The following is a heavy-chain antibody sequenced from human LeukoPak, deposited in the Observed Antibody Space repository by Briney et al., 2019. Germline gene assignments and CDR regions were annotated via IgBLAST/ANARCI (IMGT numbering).Heavy chain of an antibody. J-gene: IGHJ4*02. V-gene: IGHV1-18*04. CDR3: ARDVLNRCIGGICPIDD. CDR1: GYTFTRYG. Sequence: GASVKVSCRASGYTFTRYGITWVRQAPGQGLEWMGWISTYDGGTYYAQKFQGGVTMTRDTSTNTAYMELRGLRSDDTALYYCARDVLNRCIGGICPIDDWGQGTLVTVSS. D-gene: IGHD2-15*01. CDR2: ISTYDGGT.